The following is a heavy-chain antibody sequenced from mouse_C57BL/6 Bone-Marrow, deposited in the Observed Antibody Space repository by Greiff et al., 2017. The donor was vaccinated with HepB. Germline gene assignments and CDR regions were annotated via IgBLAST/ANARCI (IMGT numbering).Heavy chain of an antibody. CDR3: ARQRLRFYYFDY. J-gene: IGHJ2*01. CDR2: ISNGGGST. V-gene: IGHV5-12*01. D-gene: IGHD1-1*01. CDR1: GFTFSDYY. Sequence: EVHLVESGGGLVQPGGSLKLSCAASGFTFSDYYMYWVRQTPEKRLEWVAYISNGGGSTYYPDTVKGRFTISRDNAKNTLYLQMSRLKSEDTAMYYCARQRLRFYYFDYWGQGTTLTVSS.